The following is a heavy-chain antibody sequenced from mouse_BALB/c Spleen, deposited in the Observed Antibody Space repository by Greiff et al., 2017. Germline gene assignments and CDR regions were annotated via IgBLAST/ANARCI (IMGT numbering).Heavy chain of an antibody. CDR3: ARDRGSSGYVLAY. CDR1: GFSLTGYG. V-gene: IGHV2-6-7*01. Sequence: QVQLQESGPGLVAPSQSLSITCTVSGFSLTGYGVNWVRQPPGKGLEWLGMIWGDGSTDYNSALKSRLSISKDNSKSQVFLKMNSLQTDDTARYYCARDRGSSGYVLAYWGQGTLVTVSA. J-gene: IGHJ3*01. CDR2: IWGDGST. D-gene: IGHD3-1*01.